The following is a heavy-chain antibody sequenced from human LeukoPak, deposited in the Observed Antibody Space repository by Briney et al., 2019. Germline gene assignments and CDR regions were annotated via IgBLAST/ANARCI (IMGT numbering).Heavy chain of an antibody. Sequence: PSETLSLTCTVSGGSISNYYWSWIRQPAGKGLEWIGRINTSGSTDYNPSLKSRVTMSVDTAKNQFSLNLSSLTAAGTAVYYCARSRGTTLVTRFDYWGQGTLVTVSS. J-gene: IGHJ4*02. CDR3: ARSRGTTLVTRFDY. V-gene: IGHV4-4*07. CDR2: INTSGST. D-gene: IGHD5-18*01. CDR1: GGSISNYY.